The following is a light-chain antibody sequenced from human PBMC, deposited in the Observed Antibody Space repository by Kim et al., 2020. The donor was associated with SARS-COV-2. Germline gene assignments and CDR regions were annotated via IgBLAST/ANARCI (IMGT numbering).Light chain of an antibody. CDR3: QQYITYPPT. Sequence: GFVGEYVTMPCRARQDINVFFVGLEAKPGNAPQSLICRTSTLPSGVPSRFSGSGSGTNFPLAISGLQPEDFATYVCQQYITYPPTFGGGTKVDIK. CDR2: RTS. J-gene: IGKJ4*01. V-gene: IGKV1-16*01. CDR1: QDINVF.